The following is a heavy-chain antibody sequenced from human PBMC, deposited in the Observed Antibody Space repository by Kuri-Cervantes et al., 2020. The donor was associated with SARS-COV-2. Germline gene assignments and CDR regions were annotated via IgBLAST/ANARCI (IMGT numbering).Heavy chain of an antibody. CDR3: ASVYSSSSPDFDY. CDR1: GGSISGYY. V-gene: IGHV4-38-2*02. Sequence: ESLKISCTVSGGSISGYYWGWIRQPPGKGLEWIGSIYHSGSTYYNPSLKSRVTISVDTSKNQFSLKLSSVTAADTAVYYCASVYSSSSPDFDYWGQGTLVTVSS. CDR2: IYHSGST. J-gene: IGHJ4*02. D-gene: IGHD6-6*01.